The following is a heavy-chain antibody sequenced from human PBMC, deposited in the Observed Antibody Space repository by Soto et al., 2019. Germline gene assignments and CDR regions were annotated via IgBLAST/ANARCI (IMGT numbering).Heavy chain of an antibody. CDR1: GGTFSSYA. V-gene: IGHV1-69*01. CDR3: ERHGGGVGATPLSYYGMDV. Sequence: QVQLVQSGAEVKKPGSSVKVSCKASGGTFSSYAISWVRQAPGQGLEWMEGIIPIFGTANYAQKFQGRVTITADESTSTAYMELSSLRSEDPAVYYCERHGGGVGATPLSYYGMDVWGQGTTVTVSS. CDR2: IIPIFGTA. D-gene: IGHD1-26*01. J-gene: IGHJ6*02.